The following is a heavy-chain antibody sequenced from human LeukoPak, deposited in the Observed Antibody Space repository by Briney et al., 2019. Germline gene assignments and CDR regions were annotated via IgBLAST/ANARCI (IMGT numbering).Heavy chain of an antibody. V-gene: IGHV4-34*01. D-gene: IGHD3/OR15-3a*01. CDR3: ARQTGSGLFILP. CDR1: GESFSDYY. CDR2: IYYSGNT. Sequence: SETLSLTCAVYGESFSDYYWSWIRQPPGKGLEWIGSIYYSGNTYYNASLKSQVSISIDTSKNQFSLKLTSVTAADTAVYYCARQTGSGLFILPGGQGTLVTVSS. J-gene: IGHJ4*02.